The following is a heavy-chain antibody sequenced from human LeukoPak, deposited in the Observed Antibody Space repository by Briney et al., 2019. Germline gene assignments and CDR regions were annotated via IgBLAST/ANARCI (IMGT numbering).Heavy chain of an antibody. Sequence: GGSLRLSCAASGFTFISYTVHWVRQAPGKGLEWVALISYDGSYKYYADSVKGRFTISRDISKNTVYLQMNSLRAEDTAVYYCARTYGDYVYILGYWGQGTLVTVSS. CDR2: ISYDGSYK. J-gene: IGHJ4*02. D-gene: IGHD4-17*01. CDR1: GFTFISYT. CDR3: ARTYGDYVYILGY. V-gene: IGHV3-30*14.